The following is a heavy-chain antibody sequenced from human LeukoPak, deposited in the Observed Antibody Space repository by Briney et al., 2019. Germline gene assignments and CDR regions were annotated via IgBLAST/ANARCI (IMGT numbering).Heavy chain of an antibody. D-gene: IGHD3-10*01. CDR2: ISGSGGST. J-gene: IGHJ4*02. CDR1: GFTFSSYW. Sequence: GGSLRLSCAASGFTFSSYWMSWVRQAPGKGLEWVSIISGSGGSTYVADSVKGRFTFSRDNSKNTLYLQMNSLRAEDTAVYYCAKDSDYYGSGSSVDYWGQGTLVTVSS. CDR3: AKDSDYYGSGSSVDY. V-gene: IGHV3-23*01.